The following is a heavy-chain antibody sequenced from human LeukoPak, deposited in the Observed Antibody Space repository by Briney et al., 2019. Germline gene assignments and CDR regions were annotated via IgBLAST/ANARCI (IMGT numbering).Heavy chain of an antibody. V-gene: IGHV1-69*13. CDR1: GGTFSSYA. CDR2: IIPIFGTA. J-gene: IGHJ4*02. Sequence: SVKVSCKASGGTFSSYAISWVRQAPGQGLEWMGGIIPIFGTANYAQKFQGRVTITADESTSTAYMELSSLRSEDTAVYYCARSKSTYGSGSYVDYWGQGTLVTVSS. CDR3: ARSKSTYGSGSYVDY. D-gene: IGHD3-10*01.